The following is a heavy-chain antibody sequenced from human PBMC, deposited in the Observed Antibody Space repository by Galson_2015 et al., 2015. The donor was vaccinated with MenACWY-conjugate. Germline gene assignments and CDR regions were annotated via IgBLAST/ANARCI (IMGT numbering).Heavy chain of an antibody. CDR1: GGTFGNHA. D-gene: IGHD5-18*01. Sequence: SVKVSCKATGGTFGNHAISWVRQAPGQGLEWVGGIIPLFGTTYYAQRFQGRVTITADESPRTPYLDLRSLRSEDTAVYYWARDGYSYGFGFYGMDVWGPGTTVIVSS. CDR2: IIPLFGTT. V-gene: IGHV1-69*13. CDR3: ARDGYSYGFGFYGMDV. J-gene: IGHJ6*02.